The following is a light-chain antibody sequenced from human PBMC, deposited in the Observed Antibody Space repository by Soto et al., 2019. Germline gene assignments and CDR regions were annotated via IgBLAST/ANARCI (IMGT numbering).Light chain of an antibody. V-gene: IGKV3-20*01. CDR1: QSVSSSY. CDR2: GAS. J-gene: IGKJ5*01. Sequence: EIVLTQSPGTLSLSPGERATLSCRASQSVSSSYLAWYQQKPGQAPRLLIYGASSRATGIPDRFSGSGSGTDFTLNISRLEPEDFAVYYCQQYDSSPITFGQGTRLEIK. CDR3: QQYDSSPIT.